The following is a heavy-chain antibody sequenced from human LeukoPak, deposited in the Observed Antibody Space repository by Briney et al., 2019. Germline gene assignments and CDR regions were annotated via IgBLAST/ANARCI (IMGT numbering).Heavy chain of an antibody. CDR3: AKDLDYDSSGYSSSFDY. V-gene: IGHV3-30-3*01. J-gene: IGHJ4*02. Sequence: GGSLRLSCAASGFTFSSYAMHWVRQAPGKGLEWVAVISYDGSNKYYADSVKGRFTISRDNSKNTLYLQMNSLRAEDTAVYYCAKDLDYDSSGYSSSFDYWGQGTLVTVSS. CDR1: GFTFSSYA. CDR2: ISYDGSNK. D-gene: IGHD3-22*01.